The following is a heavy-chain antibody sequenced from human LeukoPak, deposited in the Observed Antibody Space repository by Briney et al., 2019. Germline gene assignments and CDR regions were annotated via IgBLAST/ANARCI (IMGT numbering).Heavy chain of an antibody. V-gene: IGHV4-4*07. CDR2: IYTSGST. J-gene: IGHJ3*02. D-gene: IGHD1-1*01. CDR3: ARGNNWNDGFAFDI. CDR1: GGSISSYY. Sequence: SETLSLTCTVSGGSISSYYWSWIRQPAGKGVEWIGRIYTSGSTNYNPSLKSRVTMSVDTSKNQFSLKLSSVTAADTAVYYCARGNNWNDGFAFDIWGQGTMVTVSS.